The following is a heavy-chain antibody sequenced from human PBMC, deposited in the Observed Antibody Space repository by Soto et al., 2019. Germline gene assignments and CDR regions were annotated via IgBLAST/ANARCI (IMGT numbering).Heavy chain of an antibody. CDR3: ARDPGYCTNGVCPIFDS. J-gene: IGHJ4*02. CDR2: MYHGGRT. D-gene: IGHD2-8*01. V-gene: IGHV4-59*02. Sequence: PSETLSLTCTVSGDSATNYFWSWMRQPPGKGLEWIGHMYHGGRTNYSPSLKSRVTMSLDSSKNQFSLNLSSVTAADTAVYFCARDPGYCTNGVCPIFDSWGQGVLVTVSS. CDR1: GDSATNYF.